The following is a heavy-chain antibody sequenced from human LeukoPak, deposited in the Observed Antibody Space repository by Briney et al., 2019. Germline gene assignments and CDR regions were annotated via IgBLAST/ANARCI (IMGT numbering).Heavy chain of an antibody. CDR3: ARGDGYNFFDY. J-gene: IGHJ4*02. V-gene: IGHV3-53*01. D-gene: IGHD5-24*01. Sequence: LPGGSLRLSCAVSGFSVTNNYMSWVRQAPGKGLEWVSVFYVGGATYYADSVKGRFTISRDNSENTLYLQMKSLRAEDTAVYYCARGDGYNFFDYWGQGTLVTVSS. CDR2: FYVGGAT. CDR1: GFSVTNNY.